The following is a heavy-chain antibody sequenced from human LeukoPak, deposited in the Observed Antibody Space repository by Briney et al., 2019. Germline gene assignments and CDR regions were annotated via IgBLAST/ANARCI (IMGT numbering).Heavy chain of an antibody. Sequence: QPGRTLRLSCAASGFTFSSYAMHWVRQAPGKGLEWVAVISYDGSNKYYADSVKGRFTISRDNSKNTLYLQMNSLRAEDTAVYYCARSLAPMITLWGGNAFDIWGQGTMVTVSS. V-gene: IGHV3-30*04. D-gene: IGHD3-16*01. CDR2: ISYDGSNK. J-gene: IGHJ3*02. CDR1: GFTFSSYA. CDR3: ARSLAPMITLWGGNAFDI.